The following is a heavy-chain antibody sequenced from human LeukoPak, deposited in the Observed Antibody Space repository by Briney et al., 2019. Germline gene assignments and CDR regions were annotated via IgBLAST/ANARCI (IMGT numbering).Heavy chain of an antibody. V-gene: IGHV3-53*01. Sequence: GGSLRLSCAASGFTVSSNYMSWVRQAPGKGLEWVSVIYSGGSTYYADSVKGRFTISRDNSKNTLYLQMNSLRAEDTAVYYCAREFGGYGDTYYFDYWGQGTLVTVSS. CDR3: AREFGGYGDTYYFDY. CDR2: IYSGGST. D-gene: IGHD4-17*01. J-gene: IGHJ4*02. CDR1: GFTVSSNY.